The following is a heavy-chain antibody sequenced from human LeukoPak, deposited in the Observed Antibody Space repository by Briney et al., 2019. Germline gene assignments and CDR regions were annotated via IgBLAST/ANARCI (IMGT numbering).Heavy chain of an antibody. CDR1: GYTFTGSY. CDR2: INPNSGGT. J-gene: IGHJ4*02. V-gene: IGHV1-2*02. CDR3: AKYYYDSYEGYYFDY. D-gene: IGHD3-22*01. Sequence: ASLKVSSKASGYTFTGSYMHWVRQAPGQGLEWMGWINPNSGGTNYAQKFQGRVTMTRDTSISTAYMELSRLKSDDTAFYYCAKYYYDSYEGYYFDYWGQGTLVTVSS.